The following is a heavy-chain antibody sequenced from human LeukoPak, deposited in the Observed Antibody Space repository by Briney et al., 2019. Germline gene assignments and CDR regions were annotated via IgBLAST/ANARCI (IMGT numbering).Heavy chain of an antibody. CDR1: GGSISSYY. D-gene: IGHD3-22*01. J-gene: IGHJ6*02. Sequence: PSETLSLTCTVSGGSISSYYGGWIRQPPGKGLEWSGYIYYSGSTGYNPSLKSRVTISVDTSKNQFSLKLSSVTAADTAVYYCARSYDSRGYFYYGMDVWGQGTTVTVSS. CDR2: IYYSGST. CDR3: ARSYDSRGYFYYGMDV. V-gene: IGHV4-59*01.